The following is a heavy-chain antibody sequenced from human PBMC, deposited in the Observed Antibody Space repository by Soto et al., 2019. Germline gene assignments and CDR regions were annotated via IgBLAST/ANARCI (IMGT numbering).Heavy chain of an antibody. V-gene: IGHV3-23*01. CDR3: ARVGCSSTSCPVGYYYYGMDV. Sequence: EVQLLESGGGLVQPGGSLRLSCAASGFTFSTYAMSWVRQAPGKGLEWLVGISASGDNSYYADSVKGRFTISRDNSKGTLYLQMNNLRAEDTAVYYCARVGCSSTSCPVGYYYYGMDVWGQGTTVTVSS. D-gene: IGHD2-2*01. CDR2: ISASGDNS. CDR1: GFTFSTYA. J-gene: IGHJ6*02.